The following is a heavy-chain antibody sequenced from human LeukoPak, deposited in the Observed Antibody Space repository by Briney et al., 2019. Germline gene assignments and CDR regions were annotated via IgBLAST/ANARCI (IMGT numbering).Heavy chain of an antibody. CDR2: TYYRSKWYN. J-gene: IGHJ4*02. D-gene: IGHD6-25*01. CDR3: ARAMRIAAAGTFYFDY. Sequence: SQTLSLTCAISGDSVSSNSAAWNWIRQSPSRGLEWLGRTYYRSKWYNDYAVSVISRITINSDTPKNQFSLQLNSVTPEDTAVYYCARAMRIAAAGTFYFDYWGQGTLVTVSS. CDR1: GDSVSSNSAA. V-gene: IGHV6-1*01.